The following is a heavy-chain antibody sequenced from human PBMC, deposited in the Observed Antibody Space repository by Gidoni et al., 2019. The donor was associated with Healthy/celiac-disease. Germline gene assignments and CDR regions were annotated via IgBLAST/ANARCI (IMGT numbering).Heavy chain of an antibody. D-gene: IGHD3-22*01. CDR1: GFTFSSYA. CDR2: ISSNGGST. CDR3: ARERYYDSSGYWYFDL. J-gene: IGHJ2*01. Sequence: EVQLVESGGGLVQPGGSLRLSCAASGFTFSSYAMHWVRQAPGKGLEYVSAISSNGGSTYYANSVKGRFTISRDNSKNTLYLQMGSLRAEDMAVYYCARERYYDSSGYWYFDLWGRGTLVTVSS. V-gene: IGHV3-64*01.